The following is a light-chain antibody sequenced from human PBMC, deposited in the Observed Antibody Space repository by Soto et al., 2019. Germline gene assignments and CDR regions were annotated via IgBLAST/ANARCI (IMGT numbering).Light chain of an antibody. V-gene: IGKV1-5*01. CDR2: GAS. CDR1: QDISTY. J-gene: IGKJ5*01. Sequence: RLTQSPSSLSASVGGTVTISCRASQDISTYLAWDQQKPGQAPTLLIFGASSLHNGVPPRFAGSGYGSEFTLTINRLQPDDFATYFWQHYTLYSAPVGQGTRV. CDR3: QHYTLYSAP.